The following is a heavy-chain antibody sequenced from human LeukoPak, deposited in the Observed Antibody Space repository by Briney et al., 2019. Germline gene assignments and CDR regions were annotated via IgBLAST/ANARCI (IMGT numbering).Heavy chain of an antibody. Sequence: GGSLRLSCAASGFTFSSYWMSWVRQAPGMGLEWVSTINSNGDHTYYPDSVKGRFTISRDNSRDTLYLQMNSLRAEDTAIYYCARNWNLNDYWGQGTLVTVSS. J-gene: IGHJ4*02. V-gene: IGHV3-23*01. CDR2: INSNGDHT. D-gene: IGHD1-1*01. CDR1: GFTFSSYW. CDR3: ARNWNLNDY.